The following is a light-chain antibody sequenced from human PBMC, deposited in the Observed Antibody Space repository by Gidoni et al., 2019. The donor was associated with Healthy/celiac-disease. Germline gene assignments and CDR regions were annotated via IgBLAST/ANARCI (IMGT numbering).Light chain of an antibody. CDR2: DAS. CDR3: QQRSNWPPT. Sequence: EIVLTQSPATLSLSPGERATLSSPLPSPRLLIYDASNRATGIPARFSGSGSGTDFTLTISSLEPEDFAVYYCQQRSNWPPTFGPGTKVDIK. V-gene: IGKV3-11*01. J-gene: IGKJ3*01.